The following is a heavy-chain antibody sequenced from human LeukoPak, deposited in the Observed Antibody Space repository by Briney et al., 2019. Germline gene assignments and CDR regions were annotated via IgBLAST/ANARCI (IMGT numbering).Heavy chain of an antibody. CDR3: ARGGALGSSSYRRGYYMDV. CDR2: MNPNSGNT. Sequence: AASVKVSCKASGYTFTSYDINWVRQAPGQGLEWMGWMNPNSGNTNYAQKLQGRVTMTTDTSTSTAYMELRSLRSEDTAVYYCARGGALGSSSYRRGYYMDVWGKGTTVTVSS. CDR1: GYTFTSYD. J-gene: IGHJ6*03. V-gene: IGHV1-18*01. D-gene: IGHD6-13*01.